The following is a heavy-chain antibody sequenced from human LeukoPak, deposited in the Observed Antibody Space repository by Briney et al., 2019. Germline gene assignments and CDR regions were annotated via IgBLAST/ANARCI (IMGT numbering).Heavy chain of an antibody. CDR3: AREYDILTGYPSFDY. V-gene: IGHV1-2*02. CDR1: GYTFTGYY. D-gene: IGHD3-9*01. CDR2: INPNSGGT. J-gene: IGHJ4*02. Sequence: ASVKVSCKASGYTFTGYYMHWVRQAPGQGLEWMGWINPNSGGTNYAQKFQGRVTMTRDTSISTAYMELGRLRSDDTAVYYCAREYDILTGYPSFDYWGQGTLVTVSS.